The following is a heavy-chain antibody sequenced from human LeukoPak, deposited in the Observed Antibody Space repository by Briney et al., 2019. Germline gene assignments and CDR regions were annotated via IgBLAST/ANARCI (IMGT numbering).Heavy chain of an antibody. CDR3: AREGLLLPYYYYGMDV. D-gene: IGHD2-15*01. CDR2: ISSSSSTI. CDR1: GFTFRSNA. V-gene: IGHV3-48*04. J-gene: IGHJ6*02. Sequence: GGSLRLSCAASGFTFRSNAMTWVRQAPGKGLEWVSYISSSSSTIYYADSVKGRFTISRDNAKNSLYLQMNSLRAEDTAVYYCAREGLLLPYYYYGMDVWGQGTTVTVSS.